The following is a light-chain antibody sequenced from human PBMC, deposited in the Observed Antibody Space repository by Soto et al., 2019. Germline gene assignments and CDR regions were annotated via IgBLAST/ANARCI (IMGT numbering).Light chain of an antibody. CDR2: DVN. CDR3: NSFTSSTTVI. J-gene: IGLJ2*01. Sequence: QSALTQPASVSGSPGQSISISCTGTSSDVGGYDYVSWYQQHPGKAPKLIIYDVNDRPPGVSYRFSGSKSGNTASLTISGLQAEDEADYYCNSFTSSTTVIFGEGTKLTVL. CDR1: SSDVGGYDY. V-gene: IGLV2-14*03.